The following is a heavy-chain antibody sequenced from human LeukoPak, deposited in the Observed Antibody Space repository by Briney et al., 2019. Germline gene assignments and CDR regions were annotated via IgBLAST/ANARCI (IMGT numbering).Heavy chain of an antibody. CDR1: GFTVSSTY. D-gene: IGHD4/OR15-4a*01. J-gene: IGHJ4*02. V-gene: IGHV3-66*01. CDR2: IYSGGTT. CDR3: ARDLYDYGSY. Sequence: PGGSLRLSCAACGFTVSSTYMSWVRQAPGKGLEWVSVIYSGGTTYYADSVKGRFTISRDNSKNTLYLQMNSLRTEDTAVYYCARDLYDYGSYWGQGTLVTVSS.